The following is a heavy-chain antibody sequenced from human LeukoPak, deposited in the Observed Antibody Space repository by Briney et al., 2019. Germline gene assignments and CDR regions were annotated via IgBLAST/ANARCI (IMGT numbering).Heavy chain of an antibody. V-gene: IGHV3-7*01. CDR1: GFTFSSYW. CDR3: ARLGYCTGTSCGRDDLYFDY. D-gene: IGHD2-8*02. CDR2: IKQDGSEK. Sequence: GGSLRLSCAASGFTFSSYWMSWVRQAPGKGLEWVANIKQDGSEKYYVDSVKGRFTISRDNAKNSLYLQMNSLRAEDTAVYYCARLGYCTGTSCGRDDLYFDYWGQGTLVTVSS. J-gene: IGHJ4*02.